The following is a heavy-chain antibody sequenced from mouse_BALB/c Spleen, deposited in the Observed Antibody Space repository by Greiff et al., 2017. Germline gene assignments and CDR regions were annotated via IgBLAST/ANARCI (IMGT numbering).Heavy chain of an antibody. CDR3: AREGYGSSFYYFDY. J-gene: IGHJ2*01. Sequence: QVQLKESGAELARPGASVKMSCKASGYTFTSYTMHWVKQRPGQGLEWIGYINPSSGYTNYNQKFKDKATLTADKSSSTAYMQLSSLTSEDSAVYYCAREGYGSSFYYFDYWGQGTTLTVSS. CDR2: INPSSGYT. V-gene: IGHV1-4*01. D-gene: IGHD1-1*01. CDR1: GYTFTSYT.